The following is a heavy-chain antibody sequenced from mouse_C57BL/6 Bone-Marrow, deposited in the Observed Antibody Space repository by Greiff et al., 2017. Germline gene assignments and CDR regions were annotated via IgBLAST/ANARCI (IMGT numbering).Heavy chain of an antibody. Sequence: DVQLQESGAELVRPGASVKLSCTASGFNIKDDYMHWVKQRPEQGLEWIGWIDPENGDTEYASKFQGKATITADTSSNTAYPQLSSLTSEDTAVYYCTTRIWYFDVWGTGTTVTVSS. CDR2: IDPENGDT. J-gene: IGHJ1*03. CDR1: GFNIKDDY. CDR3: TTRIWYFDV. V-gene: IGHV14-4*01.